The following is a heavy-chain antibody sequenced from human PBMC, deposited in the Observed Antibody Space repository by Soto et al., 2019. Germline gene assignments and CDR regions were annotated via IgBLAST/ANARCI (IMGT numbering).Heavy chain of an antibody. J-gene: IGHJ3*02. D-gene: IGHD3-10*01. CDR2: ISYDGSNK. V-gene: IGHV3-30*18. CDR1: GFTFSSYG. Sequence: HPEGSLRLSCAASGFTFSSYGMHWVRQAPCKGLECVAVISYDGSNKYYADSVKGRFTISRDNSKNTLYLQMNSLRAEDTAVYYCAKVPGDIGFGELSYMGDAFDIWGQGTMVTVSS. CDR3: AKVPGDIGFGELSYMGDAFDI.